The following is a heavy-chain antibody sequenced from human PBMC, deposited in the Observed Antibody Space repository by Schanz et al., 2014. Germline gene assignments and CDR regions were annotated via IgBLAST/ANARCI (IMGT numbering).Heavy chain of an antibody. D-gene: IGHD3-10*01. V-gene: IGHV3-33*01. J-gene: IGHJ4*02. Sequence: QVQLVESGGGVVQPGRSLRLSCAASGFTFSSYGMHWVRQAPGKGLEWVAFINSDGTKRFYADSVKSRFTISRDNSRNTLYLQMNSLRAEDTAVYHCVSSGSYSSYALWGQGTLVTVSS. CDR3: VSSGSYSSYAL. CDR1: GFTFSSYG. CDR2: INSDGTKR.